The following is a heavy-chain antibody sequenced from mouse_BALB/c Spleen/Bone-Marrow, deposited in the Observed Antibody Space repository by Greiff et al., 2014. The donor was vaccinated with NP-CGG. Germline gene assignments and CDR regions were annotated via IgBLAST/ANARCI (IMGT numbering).Heavy chain of an antibody. J-gene: IGHJ2*01. Sequence: EVQLVESGPGLVKPSQSLSLTCTVTGYSITSDYAWNWIRQFPGNKLEWMGYISYSGSTSYNPSLKSRISITRDTSKNQFFLRLNSVTTEDTATYYCAREGLPTVVDYFDYWGQGTTLTVSS. CDR3: AREGLPTVVDYFDY. V-gene: IGHV3-2*02. D-gene: IGHD1-1*01. CDR2: ISYSGST. CDR1: GYSITSDYA.